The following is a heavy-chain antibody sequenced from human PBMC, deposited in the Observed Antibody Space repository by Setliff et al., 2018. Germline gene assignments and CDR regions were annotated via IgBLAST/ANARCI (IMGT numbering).Heavy chain of an antibody. J-gene: IGHJ4*02. CDR2: ISAYNGNT. Sequence: ASVKVSCKASGYTFTSYGISWVRQAPGQGLEWMGWISAYNGNTNYAQKLQGRVTMTTDTSTSTAYMELRSLRSDDTAVYYCARDRGYDSSGYHEFDYWGQGALVPVSS. V-gene: IGHV1-18*01. CDR1: GYTFTSYG. D-gene: IGHD3-22*01. CDR3: ARDRGYDSSGYHEFDY.